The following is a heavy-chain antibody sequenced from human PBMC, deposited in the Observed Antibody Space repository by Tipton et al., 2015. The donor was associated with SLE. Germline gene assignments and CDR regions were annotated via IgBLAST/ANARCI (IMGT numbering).Heavy chain of an antibody. Sequence: TLSLTCTVSGGSISSHYWSWIRQPPGKGLEWIGYIYYSGSTNYNPSLQSRVTISVDTSKNQFSLKLSSVTAADTAVYYCTEGGWLGDAFDIWGQGTMVTVSS. CDR1: GGSISSHY. CDR3: TEGGWLGDAFDI. CDR2: IYYSGST. V-gene: IGHV4-59*11. D-gene: IGHD6-19*01. J-gene: IGHJ3*02.